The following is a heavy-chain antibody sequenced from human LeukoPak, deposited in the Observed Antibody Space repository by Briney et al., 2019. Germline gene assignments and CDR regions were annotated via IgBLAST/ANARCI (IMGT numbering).Heavy chain of an antibody. V-gene: IGHV4-59*01. Sequence: SETLSLTCTVSGGSISSYYWSWIRQPPGKGLEWIGYIYYSGSTNYNPSLKSRVTISVDTSKNQFSLKLSSVTAADTAVYYCARDRSSWGYYFDYWGQGTLVTVSS. D-gene: IGHD2-2*01. CDR1: GGSISSYY. CDR2: IYYSGST. J-gene: IGHJ4*02. CDR3: ARDRSSWGYYFDY.